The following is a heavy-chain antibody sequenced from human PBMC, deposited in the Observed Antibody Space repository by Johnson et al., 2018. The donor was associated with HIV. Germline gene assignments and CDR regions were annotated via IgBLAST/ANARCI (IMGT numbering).Heavy chain of an antibody. CDR3: ASGYSYGPDSFDI. CDR1: GFTFNTYA. J-gene: IGHJ3*02. D-gene: IGHD5-18*01. Sequence: QVQLVESGGGVVQPGRSLRLSCAASGFTFNTYAMHWVRQAPGKGLEWVAVISYDGSEKYFGDSVRGRFTISRDNSKNTLYLQMKSLRSEDTAVYYWASGYSYGPDSFDIWGQGTMVTVSS. CDR2: ISYDGSEK. V-gene: IGHV3-30*04.